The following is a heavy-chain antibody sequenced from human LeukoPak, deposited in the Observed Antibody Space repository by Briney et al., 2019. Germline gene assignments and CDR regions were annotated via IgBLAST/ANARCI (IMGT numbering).Heavy chain of an antibody. CDR1: GFTFSGSA. CDR3: TRLGGNPTR. V-gene: IGHV3-73*01. Sequence: QSGGSLRLSCAASGFTFSGSAMHWVRQASGKGLEWVGRIRSKANSYATAYAASVKGMFTISRDDSKNTAYLQMNSLKTEDTAVYYCTRLGGNPTRWGQGTLVTVSS. D-gene: IGHD4-23*01. CDR2: IRSKANSYAT. J-gene: IGHJ4*02.